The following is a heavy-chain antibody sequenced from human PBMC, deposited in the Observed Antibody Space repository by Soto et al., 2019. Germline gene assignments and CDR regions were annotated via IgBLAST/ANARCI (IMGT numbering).Heavy chain of an antibody. J-gene: IGHJ4*02. CDR2: INHSGST. V-gene: IGHV4-34*01. Sequence: PSETLSLTCAVYGGSFSGYYWSWIRQPPGKGLEWIGEINHSGSTNYNPSLKSRVTISVDTSKNQFSLKLSSVTAADTAVYYCARPSSIAALGLDYWGQGTLVTVSS. CDR1: GGSFSGYY. D-gene: IGHD6-6*01. CDR3: ARPSSIAALGLDY.